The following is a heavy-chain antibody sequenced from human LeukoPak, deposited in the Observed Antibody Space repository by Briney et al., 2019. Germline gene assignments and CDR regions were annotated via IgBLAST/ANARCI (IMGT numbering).Heavy chain of an antibody. Sequence: SETLSLTCAVYGGSFSGYYWSWIRQPPGKGLEWIGEINHSGSTNYNPSLKSRVTISVDTSKNQFSLKLSSVTAADTAVYYCARIGTLIGSGWQGGYYFDYWGQGTLVTVSS. CDR1: GGSFSGYY. CDR3: ARIGTLIGSGWQGGYYFDY. CDR2: INHSGST. D-gene: IGHD6-19*01. J-gene: IGHJ4*02. V-gene: IGHV4-34*01.